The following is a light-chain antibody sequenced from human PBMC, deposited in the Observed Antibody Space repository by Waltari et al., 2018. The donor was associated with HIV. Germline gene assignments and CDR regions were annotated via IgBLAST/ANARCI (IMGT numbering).Light chain of an antibody. CDR2: GAS. J-gene: IGKJ4*01. CDR1: QSISTN. V-gene: IGKV3-15*01. Sequence: EVVMTQSPATLSVSPGERATLSCRASQSISTNLAWYQQKPGQAPRLLIYGASTGAAGIPARFSGSGSGTEFTLTISSLQSEDFAVYYCQQYNNWPELTFGGGTKVEIK. CDR3: QQYNNWPELT.